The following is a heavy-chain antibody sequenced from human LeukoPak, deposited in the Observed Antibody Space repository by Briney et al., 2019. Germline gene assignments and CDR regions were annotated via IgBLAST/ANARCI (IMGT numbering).Heavy chain of an antibody. J-gene: IGHJ4*02. CDR3: ARGSGYSSGWYVVVIDY. CDR2: INPNSGGT. CDR1: GYTFTGYY. D-gene: IGHD6-19*01. Sequence: AASVKVSCKASGYTFTGYYMHWVRQAPGQGLEWMGWINPNSGGTNYAQKFQGRVTMTRDTSISTAYMELSRLRSDDTAVYYCARGSGYSSGWYVVVIDYWGQGTLVTVSS. V-gene: IGHV1-2*02.